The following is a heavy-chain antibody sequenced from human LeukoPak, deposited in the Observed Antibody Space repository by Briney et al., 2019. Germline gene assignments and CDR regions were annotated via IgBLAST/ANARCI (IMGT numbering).Heavy chain of an antibody. D-gene: IGHD1-1*01. CDR2: IYSSETT. V-gene: IGHV4-39*01. J-gene: IGHJ4*02. CDR1: GDSISSRRYY. CDR3: ARQTNRGAGNFDS. Sequence: SETLSLTCTVSGDSISSRRYYWGWIRQAPGQGLEWIGSIYSSETTNYNPSLKSRVTISVDMSKNQLSLQLKSVTPADSAVYYCARQTNRGAGNFDSWGQGALVIVSS.